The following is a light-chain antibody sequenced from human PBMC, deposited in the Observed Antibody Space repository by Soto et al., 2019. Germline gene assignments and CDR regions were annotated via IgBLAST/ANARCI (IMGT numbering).Light chain of an antibody. CDR1: QRVLYSPNNKNY. CDR3: QQYYSTPLT. V-gene: IGKV4-1*01. CDR2: WAS. J-gene: IGKJ4*01. Sequence: DVVMTQSPDFLAVSLGERATINCKSSQRVLYSPNNKNYLTWYQLKPGQPPKMLIYWASTREFGVPDRFSGSGSGTDFTLTISSLQAEDVAVYYCQQYYSTPLTFGGGTK.